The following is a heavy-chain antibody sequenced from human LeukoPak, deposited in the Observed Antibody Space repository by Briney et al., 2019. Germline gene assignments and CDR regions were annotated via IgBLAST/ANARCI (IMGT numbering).Heavy chain of an antibody. J-gene: IGHJ4*02. CDR3: ARGLRFLELGFDY. CDR1: GGSISSYY. Sequence: PSETLSLTCTVSGGSISSYYWSWIRQHPGKGLEWIGYIYYSGSTNYNPSLKSQVTISVGTSKNQFSLKLSSVTAADTAVYYCARGLRFLELGFDYWGQGTLVTASS. V-gene: IGHV4-59*01. D-gene: IGHD3-3*01. CDR2: IYYSGST.